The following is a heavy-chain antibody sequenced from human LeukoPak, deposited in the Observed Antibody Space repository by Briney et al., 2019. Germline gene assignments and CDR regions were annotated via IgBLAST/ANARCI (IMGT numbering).Heavy chain of an antibody. V-gene: IGHV3-30*18. D-gene: IGHD3-16*02. CDR3: AKDGREGELSPTTSPFDF. CDR1: GFAFRNYG. J-gene: IGHJ4*02. Sequence: GMSLRLSCTVSGFAFRNYGMHWVRQAPGKGLEWVTIISYDGSNKYYADSVKGRFTISRDNSKNTLYLEMNNLIPEDTAVYYCAKDGREGELSPTTSPFDFWGQGTLVTVSS. CDR2: ISYDGSNK.